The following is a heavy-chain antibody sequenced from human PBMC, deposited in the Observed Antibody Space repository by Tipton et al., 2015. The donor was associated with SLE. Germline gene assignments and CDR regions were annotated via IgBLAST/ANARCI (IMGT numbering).Heavy chain of an antibody. D-gene: IGHD3-16*01. CDR3: ATSGGDLAFDI. CDR2: VYKH. V-gene: IGHV4-4*08. J-gene: IGHJ3*02. CDR1: GVSISNYY. Sequence: TLSLTCYVTGVSISNYYWTWIRQSPGKGLEWIGNVYKHYNPSLESRVTISVDTSRNLFSLNLSSVTAADTAVYYCATSGGDLAFDIWGQGTLVTVSS.